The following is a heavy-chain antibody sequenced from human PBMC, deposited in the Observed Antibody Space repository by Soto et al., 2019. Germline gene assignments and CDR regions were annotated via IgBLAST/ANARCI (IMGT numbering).Heavy chain of an antibody. Sequence: PGGSLRLSCVASGITFNNFAMTWVRLAPGKGLEWVSSISANSANTYYADSVKGRFIISRDNTKSTVYLHMSGLSAEDSALYYCAKDLGWFFGRGSSFTLW. CDR2: ISANSANT. V-gene: IGHV3-23*01. CDR3: AKDLGWFFGRGSSFTL. D-gene: IGHD3-3*01. J-gene: IGHJ2*01. CDR1: GITFNNFA.